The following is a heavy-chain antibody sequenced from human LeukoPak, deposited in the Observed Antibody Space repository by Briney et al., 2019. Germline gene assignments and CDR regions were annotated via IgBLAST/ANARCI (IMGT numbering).Heavy chain of an antibody. CDR2: IGSSSTNI. CDR1: GFTFSDYY. J-gene: IGHJ4*02. Sequence: GGSLRLSCAASGFTFSDYYMSWIRQAPGKGPGWVSYIGSSSTNINYADSVKGRFTVSRDNAKNSLYLQMNSLRAEDTAVYYCTRVNPTSSGFYAYWGQGTLVTVSS. D-gene: IGHD3-22*01. V-gene: IGHV3-11*06. CDR3: TRVNPTSSGFYAY.